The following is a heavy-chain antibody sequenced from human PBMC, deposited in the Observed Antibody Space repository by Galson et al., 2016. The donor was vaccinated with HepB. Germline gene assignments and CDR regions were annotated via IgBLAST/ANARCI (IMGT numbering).Heavy chain of an antibody. CDR3: AKAPDSSYSYYYGMDV. J-gene: IGHJ6*04. CDR2: ISGSGDAT. V-gene: IGHV3-23*01. D-gene: IGHD1-14*01. Sequence: SLRLSCAASGLTFNYYAMTWVRQAAGKGLEWVSAISGSGDATYYADSVKGRFTISRDSPKNTVYLAMNSLRAEDTAVYYCAKAPDSSYSYYYGMDVWGKGTTVTVSS. CDR1: GLTFNYYA.